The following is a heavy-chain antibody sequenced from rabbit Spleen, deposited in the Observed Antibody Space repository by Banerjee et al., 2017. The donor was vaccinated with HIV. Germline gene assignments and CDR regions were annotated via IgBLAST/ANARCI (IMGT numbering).Heavy chain of an antibody. CDR2: IYACSSGST. Sequence: QSLEESGGDLVKPGASLTLTCTASGFTLSSYYICWVRQAPGKGLEWIACIYACSSGSTYYASWAKGRFTISKTSSTTVTLQMTSLTAADTATYFCARDGAGSSYFALWGPGTLVTVS. CDR1: GFTLSSYY. D-gene: IGHD8-1*01. V-gene: IGHV1S40*01. CDR3: ARDGAGSSYFAL. J-gene: IGHJ4*01.